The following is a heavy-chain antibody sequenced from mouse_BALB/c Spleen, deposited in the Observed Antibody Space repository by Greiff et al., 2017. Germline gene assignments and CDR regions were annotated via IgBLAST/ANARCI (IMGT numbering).Heavy chain of an antibody. Sequence: VQLKQSGADLVKPGASVKLSCKASGYTFTDYNMHWVKQSHGKSLEWIGYIYPYNGGTGYNQKFKSKATLTVDNSSSTAYMELRSLTSEDSAVYYCARAHLDYWGQGTTLTVSS. J-gene: IGHJ2*01. V-gene: IGHV1S29*02. CDR1: GYTFTDYN. CDR2: IYPYNGGT. CDR3: ARAHLDY.